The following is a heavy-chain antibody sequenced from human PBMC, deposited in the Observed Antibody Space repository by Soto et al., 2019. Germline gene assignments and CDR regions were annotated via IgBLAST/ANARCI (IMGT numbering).Heavy chain of an antibody. D-gene: IGHD6-19*01. CDR2: IYPGDSDT. CDR3: ASYSSGPPYYYVMDV. Sequence: GESLKISCKGSGYGFTSYWIGWVRQMPGKGLEWMGIIYPGDSDTRYSPSFQGQVTISADKSISTAYLQWSSLKASDTAMYYCASYSSGPPYYYVMDVWGQGTTVTVSS. J-gene: IGHJ6*02. V-gene: IGHV5-51*01. CDR1: GYGFTSYW.